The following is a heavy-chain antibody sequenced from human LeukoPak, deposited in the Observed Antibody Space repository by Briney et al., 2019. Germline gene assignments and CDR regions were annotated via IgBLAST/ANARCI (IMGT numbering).Heavy chain of an antibody. CDR2: ISGSGGST. Sequence: PGASLRLSCAASGFIFSSYAMSWVSQDPGKGLEWVSTISGSGGSTYYADSVKGRFTISRDNSKNTVYLQMNSLRAEDTAVYYCAKDRSCINDVCHWDFDYWGQGTLVTVSS. CDR1: GFIFSSYA. J-gene: IGHJ4*02. V-gene: IGHV3-23*01. D-gene: IGHD2-8*01. CDR3: AKDRSCINDVCHWDFDY.